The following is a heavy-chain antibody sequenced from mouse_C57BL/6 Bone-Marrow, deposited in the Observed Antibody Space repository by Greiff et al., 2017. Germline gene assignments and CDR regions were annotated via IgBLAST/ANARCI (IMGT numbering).Heavy chain of an antibody. CDR3: ARFYYYGSSPHWYFDF. V-gene: IGHV1-76*01. CDR1: GYTFTDYY. J-gene: IGHJ1*03. D-gene: IGHD1-1*01. CDR2: IYPGSGNT. Sequence: QVQLQQSGAELVRPGASVKLSCKASGYTFTDYYINWVKQRPGQGLEWIARIYPGSGNTYYNEKFKGKATLTAEKSSSTAYMQLSSLTSEDSAVYFCARFYYYGSSPHWYFDFWGKGTTVTVSS.